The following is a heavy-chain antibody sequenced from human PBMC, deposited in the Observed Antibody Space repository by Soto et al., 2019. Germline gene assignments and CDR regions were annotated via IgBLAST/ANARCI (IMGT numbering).Heavy chain of an antibody. Sequence: PGESLKISCKGSGYSFTSYWIGWVRQMPGKGLEWMGIIYPGDSDTRYSPSFQGQVTISADKSISTAYLQWSSLKASDTAMYYCATTRFGGKYYNGMDVWGHGTTVTVSS. CDR2: IYPGDSDT. D-gene: IGHD3-10*01. J-gene: IGHJ6*02. V-gene: IGHV5-51*01. CDR3: ATTRFGGKYYNGMDV. CDR1: GYSFTSYW.